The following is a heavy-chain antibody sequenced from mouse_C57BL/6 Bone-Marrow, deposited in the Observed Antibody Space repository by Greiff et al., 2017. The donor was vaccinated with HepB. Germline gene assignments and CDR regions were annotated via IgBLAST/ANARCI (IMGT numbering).Heavy chain of an antibody. V-gene: IGHV1-61*01. CDR2: IYPSDSET. Sequence: QVQLQQPGAELVRPGSSVKLSCKASGYTFTSYWMDWVKQRPGQGLELIGNIYPSDSETHYNQKFKDKATLTVDKSSSTAYMQLSSLTSEDSAVYYCAREEDDYVFDYWGQGTTLTVSS. D-gene: IGHD2-4*01. CDR1: GYTFTSYW. J-gene: IGHJ2*01. CDR3: AREEDDYVFDY.